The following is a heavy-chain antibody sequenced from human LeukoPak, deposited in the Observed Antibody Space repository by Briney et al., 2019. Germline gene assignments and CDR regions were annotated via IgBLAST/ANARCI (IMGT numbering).Heavy chain of an antibody. J-gene: IGHJ4*02. D-gene: IGHD3-10*01. CDR2: ISSSGSTI. CDR3: ASGSLLWFGELAGD. CDR1: GFTFSSYW. Sequence: QAGGSLRLSCAASGFTFSSYWMSWVRQAPGKGLEWVSYISSSGSTIYYADSVKGRFTISRDNAKNSLYLQMNSLRAEDTAVYYCASGSLLWFGELAGDWGQGTLVTVSS. V-gene: IGHV3-48*04.